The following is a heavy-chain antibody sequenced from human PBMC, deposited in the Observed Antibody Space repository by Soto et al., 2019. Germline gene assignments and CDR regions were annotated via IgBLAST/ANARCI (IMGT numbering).Heavy chain of an antibody. CDR3: ARKEDGSNRLFDY. D-gene: IGHD5-12*01. Sequence: PSETLSLTCTVSGVSINSSCYYWARIRQPPGKGLEWIENMFYSGTTYYNPSLKSRITLAVDSSKTQFSLSLRAVTAEDTAFYSCARKEDGSNRLFDYWGQGILVTVSS. CDR2: MFYSGTT. V-gene: IGHV4-39*01. J-gene: IGHJ4*02. CDR1: GVSINSSCYY.